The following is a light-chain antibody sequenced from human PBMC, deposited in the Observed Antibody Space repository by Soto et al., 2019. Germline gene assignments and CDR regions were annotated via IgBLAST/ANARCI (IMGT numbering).Light chain of an antibody. CDR1: QGISNH. Sequence: IRLTQSPSSLSASIRDRVTITCRASQGISNHLNWYQQKPGKAPKLLIFAASSLQSGVPSRFSGSRSGPDFTLTISSLQPEDFATYYCQQSYSSPPTFGQGTMVDIK. CDR3: QQSYSSPPT. V-gene: IGKV1-39*01. J-gene: IGKJ1*01. CDR2: AAS.